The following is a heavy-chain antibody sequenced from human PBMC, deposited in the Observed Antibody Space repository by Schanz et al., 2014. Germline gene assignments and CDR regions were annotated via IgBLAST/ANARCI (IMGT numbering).Heavy chain of an antibody. CDR2: INSDGTKR. CDR1: GFTFSTHA. Sequence: MQLLESGGGLIQPGGSLRLSCAASGFTFSTHAMIWVRQAPGKGLEWVAIINSDGTKRFYADSVKSRFTISRDNSRNTLYLQMNSLRAEDTAVYYCARGRPAYYFDDWGQGTLVTVSS. V-gene: IGHV3-33*08. J-gene: IGHJ4*02. CDR3: ARGRPAYYFDD.